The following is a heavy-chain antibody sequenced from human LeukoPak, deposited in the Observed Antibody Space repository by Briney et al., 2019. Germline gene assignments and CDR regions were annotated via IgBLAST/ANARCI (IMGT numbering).Heavy chain of an antibody. CDR2: INPNSGGT. V-gene: IGHV1-2*02. CDR1: GYTFTGYF. CDR3: ARDTHTSFDY. D-gene: IGHD3-16*01. J-gene: IGHJ4*02. Sequence: GASVKVSCKASGYTFTGYFMYWVRQAPGQGLEWMGWINPNSGGTHYAQKFQGRVTMTRDTSISTAYMELNRLRSDDTAVYFCARDTHTSFDYWGQGTLVTVSS.